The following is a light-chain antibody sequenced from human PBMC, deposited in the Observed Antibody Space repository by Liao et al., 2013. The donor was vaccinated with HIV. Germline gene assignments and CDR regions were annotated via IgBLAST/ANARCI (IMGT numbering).Light chain of an antibody. J-gene: IGLJ3*02. CDR1: KLGDKY. V-gene: IGLV3-1*01. CDR2: QDT. CDR3: QVWDSSTDQEV. Sequence: SYELTQAPSVSVSPGQTASITCSGDKLGDKYACWYQQKPGQSPALVIYQDTKRPSGIPERFSGSKSGNTATLTISGTQAMDEADYYCQVWDSSTDQEVFGGGTKLTVL.